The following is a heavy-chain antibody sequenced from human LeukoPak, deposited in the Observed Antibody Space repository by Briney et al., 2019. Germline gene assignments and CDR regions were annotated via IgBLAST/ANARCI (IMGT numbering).Heavy chain of an antibody. V-gene: IGHV1-2*02. CDR3: ARDYSGYPELWGFDY. Sequence: ASVKVSCKASGYTFTGYYMHWVRQAPGQGLEWMGWINPNGGGTHYAQKFQGRVTMTRDTSISTAYMELSRLRSDDTAVYYCARDYSGYPELWGFDYWGQGTLVTVSS. D-gene: IGHD5-12*01. J-gene: IGHJ4*02. CDR2: INPNGGGT. CDR1: GYTFTGYY.